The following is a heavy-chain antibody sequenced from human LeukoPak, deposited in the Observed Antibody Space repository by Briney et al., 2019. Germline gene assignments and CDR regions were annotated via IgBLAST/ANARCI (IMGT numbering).Heavy chain of an antibody. CDR1: GGSFSGYY. CDR2: INHSGST. V-gene: IGHV4-34*01. CDR3: ARLKATVSIHAYFDY. D-gene: IGHD4-17*01. Sequence: SSETLSLTCAVYGGSFSGYYWSWIRQPPGKGLEWIGEINHSGSTNYNPSLKSRVTISSDTSKNQFSLELSSVTAADTAVYYCARLKATVSIHAYFDYWGQGTLVTVSS. J-gene: IGHJ4*02.